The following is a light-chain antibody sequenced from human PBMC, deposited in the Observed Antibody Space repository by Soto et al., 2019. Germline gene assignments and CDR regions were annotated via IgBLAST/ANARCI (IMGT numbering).Light chain of an antibody. CDR3: QHYGDSSYT. CDR2: GAS. Sequence: EIVLTQSPGTLSLSPGERATLSYRASQSVSRSYLAWYQQKPGQAPRLLIYGASSRATGIPDRFTGSGSGTDFTLTISRLEPEDFAVYSCQHYGDSSYTFGQGTKLEIK. J-gene: IGKJ2*01. CDR1: QSVSRSY. V-gene: IGKV3-20*01.